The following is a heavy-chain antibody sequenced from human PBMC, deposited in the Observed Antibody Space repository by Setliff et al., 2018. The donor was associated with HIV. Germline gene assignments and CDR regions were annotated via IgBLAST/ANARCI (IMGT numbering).Heavy chain of an antibody. CDR3: ASSPAWRSDFGLHTFDY. Sequence: SETLSLTCAVSGYSISSGYFWGWIRQPPGKGLEWIGSLYHSGTNFYNPSLKSRVTISLDTSKNQFSLKLSSVTAADTAVYYCASSPAWRSDFGLHTFDYWGQGTLVTVSS. CDR2: LYHSGTN. J-gene: IGHJ4*02. D-gene: IGHD2-2*01. CDR1: GYSISSGYF. V-gene: IGHV4-38-2*01.